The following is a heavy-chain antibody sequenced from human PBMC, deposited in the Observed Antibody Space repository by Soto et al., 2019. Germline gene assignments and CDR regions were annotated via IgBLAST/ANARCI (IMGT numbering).Heavy chain of an antibody. D-gene: IGHD1-7*01. CDR2: IWYDGSNK. CDR3: ARDGIGGTVFRGFCDY. Sequence: QEHLVESGGGVVQPGRSLRLSCAASRSIFSGYGMHWVRQAPGKGLEWVAVIWYDGSNKCYADSVKGRFTISRDNSKNMLYLQMDSPRVEHTAVYYCARDGIGGTVFRGFCDYWGQGTLVTVSS. CDR1: RSIFSGYG. J-gene: IGHJ4*02. V-gene: IGHV3-33*01.